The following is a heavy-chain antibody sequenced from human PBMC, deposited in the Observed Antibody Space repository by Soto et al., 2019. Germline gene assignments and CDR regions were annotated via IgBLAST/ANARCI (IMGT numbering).Heavy chain of an antibody. V-gene: IGHV4-4*02. J-gene: IGHJ4*02. Sequence: PSETMSLTCAVSGGSINSRYWWSWVSQSPGKGLEWIGEIYHSGSTNYNPSLKSRVTISVDKSKNQFSLNLSSVTAADTAVYYCARDQNGSGNYYTRYFDYWGQGTLVTVSS. CDR2: IYHSGST. CDR1: GGSINSRYW. D-gene: IGHD3-10*01. CDR3: ARDQNGSGNYYTRYFDY.